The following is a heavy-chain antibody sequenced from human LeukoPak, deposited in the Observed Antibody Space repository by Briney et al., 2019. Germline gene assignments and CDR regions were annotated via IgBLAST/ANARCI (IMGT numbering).Heavy chain of an antibody. CDR1: GFTFSTYG. CDR3: TRGLTYYYGSGSYY. Sequence: GGSLRLSCAASGFTFSTYGMHWVRQAPGKGLEWVAVIWNDGSNKYYADSVKGRFTISRDNSKNTLYLQMNSLKTEDTAVYYCTRGLTYYYGSGSYYWGQGTLVTVSS. CDR2: IWNDGSNK. J-gene: IGHJ4*02. D-gene: IGHD3-10*01. V-gene: IGHV3-33*01.